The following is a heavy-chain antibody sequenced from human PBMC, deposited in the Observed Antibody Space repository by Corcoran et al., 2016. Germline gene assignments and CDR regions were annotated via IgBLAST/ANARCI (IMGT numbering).Heavy chain of an antibody. Sequence: QVQLVQSGAEVKKPGASVKVSCKASGYTFTSYGISWVRQATGQGLEWIGWISGYNGNTNYAQKLQGRVTMTTDTSTCTAYMDLRSLRSDDTAVYYCARARYHLLLGDYWGQGTLVTVSS. D-gene: IGHD2-2*01. J-gene: IGHJ4*02. CDR2: ISGYNGNT. V-gene: IGHV1-18*01. CDR3: ARARYHLLLGDY. CDR1: GYTFTSYG.